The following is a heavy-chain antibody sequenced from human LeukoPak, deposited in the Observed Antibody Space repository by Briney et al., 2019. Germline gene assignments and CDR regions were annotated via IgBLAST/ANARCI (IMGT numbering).Heavy chain of an antibody. J-gene: IGHJ4*02. D-gene: IGHD3-22*01. Sequence: GGSLRLSCAASGFTFSIYAMSWVRQAPGKGLEWVSDISGSGGSTYYADSVKGRFTISRDNCKNTLYLQMNSLRAEDTAVYYCAKGLGDYYASSGHEMGGYWGEGTLVTVS. CDR1: GFTFSIYA. V-gene: IGHV3-23*01. CDR2: ISGSGGST. CDR3: AKGLGDYYASSGHEMGGY.